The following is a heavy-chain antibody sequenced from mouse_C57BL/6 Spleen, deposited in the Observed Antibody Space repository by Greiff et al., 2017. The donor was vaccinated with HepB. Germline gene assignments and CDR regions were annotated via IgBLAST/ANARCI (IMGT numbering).Heavy chain of an antibody. J-gene: IGHJ1*03. CDR3: ARDAWDKYFDV. D-gene: IGHD4-1*01. CDR1: GYSITSGYY. CDR2: ISYDGSN. V-gene: IGHV3-6*01. Sequence: VQLKESGPGLVKPSQSLSLTCSVTGYSITSGYYWNWIRQFPGNKLEWMGYISYDGSNNYNPSLKNRISITRDTSKNQFFLKLNSVTTEDTATYYCARDAWDKYFDVWGTGTTVTVSS.